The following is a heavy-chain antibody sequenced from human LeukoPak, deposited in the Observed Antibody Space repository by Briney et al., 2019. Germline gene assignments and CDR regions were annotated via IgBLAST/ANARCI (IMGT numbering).Heavy chain of an antibody. J-gene: IGHJ4*02. CDR3: SRINYGGNSGYHFDS. CDR1: GFTFSTYW. V-gene: IGHV3-23*01. Sequence: GGSLRLSCAASGFTFSTYWMAWVRQAPGKRLEWVSTIGGSGSGPSYADSVRGRFTISRDNSKNMVYLQMHSLRAEDTAVYYCSRINYGGNSGYHFDSWGQGTLVTVSS. CDR2: IGGSGSGP. D-gene: IGHD4-23*01.